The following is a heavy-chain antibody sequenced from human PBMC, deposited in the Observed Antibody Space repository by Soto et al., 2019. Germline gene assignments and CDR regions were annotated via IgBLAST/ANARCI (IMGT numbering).Heavy chain of an antibody. CDR2: IWDDGSNK. D-gene: IGHD3-3*01. CDR1: GFTFSSYG. CDR3: ARGYYDFWSGYYFGQDYMDV. Sequence: QVQLVESGGGVVQPGSSLRLSCAASGFTFSSYGMHWVRQAPGKGLEWVAVIWDDGSNKYYADSVKGRFTISRDNSKNTLYLQMNSVRGEDMAVYYCARGYYDFWSGYYFGQDYMDVCGNGTTVTVSS. J-gene: IGHJ6*03. V-gene: IGHV3-33*01.